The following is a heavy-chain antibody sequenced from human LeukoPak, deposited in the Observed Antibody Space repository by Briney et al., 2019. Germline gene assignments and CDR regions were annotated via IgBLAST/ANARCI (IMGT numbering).Heavy chain of an antibody. CDR1: GFTFSSYA. V-gene: IGHV3-64*01. Sequence: GGSLRLSCAASGFTFSSYAMHWVRQAPGKGLEYVSAISSNGGSTYYANSVKGRFTISRDNSKNTLYLQMGSLRAEDMAVYYCARGGPVVPVHFDYWGQGTLVTVSS. J-gene: IGHJ4*02. CDR3: ARGGPVVPVHFDY. D-gene: IGHD2-2*01. CDR2: ISSNGGST.